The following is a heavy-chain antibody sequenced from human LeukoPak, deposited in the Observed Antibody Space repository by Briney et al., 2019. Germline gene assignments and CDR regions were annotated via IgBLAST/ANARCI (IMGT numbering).Heavy chain of an antibody. V-gene: IGHV3-23*01. D-gene: IGHD6-13*01. CDR3: AKGTAAGQDYYGMDV. CDR1: GFTFSSYA. J-gene: IGHJ6*02. Sequence: GGSLRLSCAASGFTFSSYAMSWVRQAPGKGLEWVSAISGSGGSTYYADSAKGRFTISRDNSKNTLYLQMNSLRAEDTAVYYCAKGTAAGQDYYGMDVWGQGTTVTVSS. CDR2: ISGSGGST.